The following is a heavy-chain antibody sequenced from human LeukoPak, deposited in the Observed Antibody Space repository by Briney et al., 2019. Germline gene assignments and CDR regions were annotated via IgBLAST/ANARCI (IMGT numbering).Heavy chain of an antibody. CDR2: ISSYNGHT. CDR1: GYTFTKYG. V-gene: IGHV1-18*01. D-gene: IGHD3-3*01. CDR3: ARQLLEWSGSYYSYYYMDV. J-gene: IGHJ6*03. Sequence: ASVNVSCKASGYTFTKYGISWVRQAPGQGLEWMGYISSYNGHTQFEQKFQGRLTMTTHTYTTTAYMELRSLRSDDTAVYYCARQLLEWSGSYYSYYYMDVWGKGTTLTVSS.